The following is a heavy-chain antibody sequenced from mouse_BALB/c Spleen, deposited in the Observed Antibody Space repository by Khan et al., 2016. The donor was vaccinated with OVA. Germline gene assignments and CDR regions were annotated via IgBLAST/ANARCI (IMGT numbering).Heavy chain of an antibody. J-gene: IGHJ2*01. CDR1: GFSLTSYG. CDR3: ARLEDI. CDR2: IWAGGRQ. D-gene: IGHD1-3*01. Sequence: QVQLKQSGPGLVAPSQSLSITCTVSGFSLTSYGVHWVRQLPGKGLEWLGVIWAGGRQNYNSAIMSRLCISKDNSKSQVCLKMNSLQTDDTAMYYCARLEDIWGQGTTLTVSS. V-gene: IGHV2-9*02.